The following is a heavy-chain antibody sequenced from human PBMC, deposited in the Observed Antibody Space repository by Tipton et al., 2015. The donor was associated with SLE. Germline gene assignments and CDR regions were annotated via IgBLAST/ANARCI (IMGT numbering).Heavy chain of an antibody. V-gene: IGHV4-39*07. CDR1: GGSISSYY. CDR2: IYYSGST. J-gene: IGHJ4*02. Sequence: TLSLTCTVSGGSISSYYWGWIRQPPGKGLEWIGSIYYSGSTYYNPSLKSRVTISVDTSKNQFSLKLSSVTAADTAVYYCARGLTSGYVDYWGQGTLVTVSS. D-gene: IGHD3-3*01. CDR3: ARGLTSGYVDY.